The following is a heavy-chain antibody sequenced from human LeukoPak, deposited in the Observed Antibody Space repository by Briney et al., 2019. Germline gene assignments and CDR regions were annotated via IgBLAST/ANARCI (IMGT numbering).Heavy chain of an antibody. CDR3: ANGGPLNWFDP. CDR2: SSGSGGST. CDR1: GFTFSIYA. Sequence: GGCLRLSCAASGFTFSIYAMSWVRQAPGKGLEWVSASSGSGGSTYYADSVKGRFTISRDNSKNTLYLQMNSLRAEDTAVYYCANGGPLNWFDPWGQGTLVTVSS. J-gene: IGHJ5*02. V-gene: IGHV3-23*01. D-gene: IGHD3-3*01.